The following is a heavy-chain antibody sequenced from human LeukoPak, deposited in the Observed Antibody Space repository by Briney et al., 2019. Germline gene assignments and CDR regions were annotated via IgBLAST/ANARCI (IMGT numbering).Heavy chain of an antibody. D-gene: IGHD7-27*01. CDR1: GYTFTTYT. Sequence: GASVKVSCKASGYTFTTYTMHWVRQAPGQGLEWMGWMHAGNENTKYSQKLQGRVTMTTDTSTSTAYMELRSLRSDDTAVYYCARDNGQLGIEGDYWGQGTLVTVSS. CDR2: MHAGNENT. CDR3: ARDNGQLGIEGDY. J-gene: IGHJ4*02. V-gene: IGHV1-3*01.